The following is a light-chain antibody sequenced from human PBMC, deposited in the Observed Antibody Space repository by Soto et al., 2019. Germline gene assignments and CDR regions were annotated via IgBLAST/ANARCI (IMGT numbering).Light chain of an antibody. J-gene: IGKJ2*01. V-gene: IGKV3-15*01. CDR3: QQYDSWPPSYT. Sequence: EIVMTHSPATLSVSLGDRATLSCRASQSVSTYLAWYQQKPGQAPRLLIYAASTRAPGIPARFSGSGSETDFTLSISSLQSEDFAVYYCQQYDSWPPSYTFGQGTKLEIK. CDR2: AAS. CDR1: QSVSTY.